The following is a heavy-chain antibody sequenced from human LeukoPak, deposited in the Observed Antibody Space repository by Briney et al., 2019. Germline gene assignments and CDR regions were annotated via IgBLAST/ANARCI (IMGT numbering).Heavy chain of an antibody. CDR3: ARKLCFGGRGARTTDFDY. CDR2: ISCSSNYI. Sequence: GGSLRLSCAASGFTFSSYSMNWVRQAPGKGLEWVSSISCSSNYIYYADSVKGRFTISRDNAKNSLYLQMNSLRAEDTAVYYCARKLCFGGRGARTTDFDYWGQGTLVTVSS. CDR1: GFTFSSYS. V-gene: IGHV3-21*01. D-gene: IGHD3-10*01. J-gene: IGHJ4*02.